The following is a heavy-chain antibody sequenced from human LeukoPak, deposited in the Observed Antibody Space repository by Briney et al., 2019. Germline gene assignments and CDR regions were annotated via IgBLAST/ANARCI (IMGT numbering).Heavy chain of an antibody. CDR2: INGNGGST. J-gene: IGHJ4*02. Sequence: GGSLRLSCAASGFTSGCCAMSWVRQAPGKGLEWVSSINGNGGSTFYADSVKGRFTISRDNSKNTLYLQMNSLRVEDSATYYCAARPKSAAGARSDYGGQGTLATAPS. CDR3: AARPKSAAGARSDY. CDR1: GFTSGCCA. V-gene: IGHV3-23*01. D-gene: IGHD1-14*01.